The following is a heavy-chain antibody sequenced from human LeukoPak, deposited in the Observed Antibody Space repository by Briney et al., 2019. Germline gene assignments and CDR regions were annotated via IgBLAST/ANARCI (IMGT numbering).Heavy chain of an antibody. CDR2: ISHSGST. J-gene: IGHJ4*02. CDR3: AAQYSGYVRLDY. V-gene: IGHV4-34*01. Sequence: SETLSLTCTVSGGSISSYYWSWIRQPPGKGLEWIGGISHSGSTNYNPSLKSRVTMSVDTSKNQFSLKLTSVTAADTAVYYCAAQYSGYVRLDYWGQGTLVTVSS. CDR1: GGSISSYY. D-gene: IGHD5-12*01.